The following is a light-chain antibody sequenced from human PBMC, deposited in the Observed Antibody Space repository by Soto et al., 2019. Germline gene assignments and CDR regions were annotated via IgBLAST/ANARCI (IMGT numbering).Light chain of an antibody. J-gene: IGKJ1*01. CDR2: AAS. CDR3: QQTYSSPLT. V-gene: IGKV1-39*01. Sequence: DIQMTQSPSSLSVSVGDRVTISCRSNQTISIYSNWYQLKPGKAPELLVYAASNLPRGVPSRFSGSGSETHFTLTITSLQPEDFATYYCQQTYSSPLTFGQGTKVDIK. CDR1: QTISIY.